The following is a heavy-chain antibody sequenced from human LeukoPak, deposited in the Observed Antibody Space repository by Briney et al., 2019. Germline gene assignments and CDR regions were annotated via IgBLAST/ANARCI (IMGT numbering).Heavy chain of an antibody. J-gene: IGHJ4*02. V-gene: IGHV1-18*01. Sequence: ASVKVSCKASGYTFTSYGISWVRQAPGQGLEWMGWISAYNGNTNYAQKLQGRVTMTTDTSTSTAYMELRSLRSDDTAVYYCARDEGGGGDWFGYGQSFVYWGQGTLVTVSS. CDR2: ISAYNGNT. CDR3: ARDEGGGGDWFGYGQSFVY. CDR1: GYTFTSYG. D-gene: IGHD3/OR15-3a*01.